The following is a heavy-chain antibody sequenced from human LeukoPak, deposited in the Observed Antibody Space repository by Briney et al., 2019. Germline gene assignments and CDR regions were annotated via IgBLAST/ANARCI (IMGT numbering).Heavy chain of an antibody. V-gene: IGHV3-7*01. CDR2: MKGDGSEI. Sequence: GGSLRLPCAASGFIFSTYWMTWVRQAPGKGLEWVANMKGDGSEIHYEDSVKGRFTISRDNTKSSLYLQMNSLRAEDTAVYYCARPAYTAAYDLWGQGTMVTVSS. CDR1: GFIFSTYW. CDR3: ARPAYTAAYDL. J-gene: IGHJ3*01. D-gene: IGHD3-16*01.